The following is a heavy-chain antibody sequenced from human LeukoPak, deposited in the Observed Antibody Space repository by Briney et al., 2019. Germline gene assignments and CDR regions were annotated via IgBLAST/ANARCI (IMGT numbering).Heavy chain of an antibody. D-gene: IGHD2-15*01. CDR2: ISGSGGST. V-gene: IGHV3-23*01. J-gene: IGHJ5*02. Sequence: GGTLRLSCAASGFTFSSYGMSWVRQAPGKGLEWVSAISGSGGSTYYADSVKGRFTISRDNSKNTLYLQMNSLRAEDTAVYYCARATQYCSGGSCYDTWFDPWGQGTLVTVSS. CDR1: GFTFSSYG. CDR3: ARATQYCSGGSCYDTWFDP.